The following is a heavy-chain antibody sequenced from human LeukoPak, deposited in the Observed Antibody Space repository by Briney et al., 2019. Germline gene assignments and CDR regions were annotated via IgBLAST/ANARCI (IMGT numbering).Heavy chain of an antibody. Sequence: GGSLRLSCAASGFSFSTYWMSWVRQAPGKGLEWVANIKQDGSEKYYVDSVKGRFTISRDNAKNSLYLQMNSLRAEDTAVYYCAKVLYYDFWSGSNYFDYWGQGTLVTVSS. CDR1: GFSFSTYW. CDR3: AKVLYYDFWSGSNYFDY. J-gene: IGHJ4*02. V-gene: IGHV3-7*03. D-gene: IGHD3-3*01. CDR2: IKQDGSEK.